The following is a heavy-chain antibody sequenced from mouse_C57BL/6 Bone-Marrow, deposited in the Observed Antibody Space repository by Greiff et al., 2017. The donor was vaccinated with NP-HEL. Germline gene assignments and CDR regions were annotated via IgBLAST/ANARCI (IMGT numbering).Heavy chain of an antibody. J-gene: IGHJ3*01. CDR2: INPNNGGT. CDR3: ARDYGSSSGFAY. Sequence: VQLQQSGPELVKPGASVKISCKASGYTFTDYYMNWVKQSHGKSLEWIGDINPNNGGTSYNQKLKGKATLTVDKSSSTAYMELRSLTSEDSAVYYCARDYGSSSGFAYWGQGTLVTVSA. CDR1: GYTFTDYY. D-gene: IGHD1-1*01. V-gene: IGHV1-26*01.